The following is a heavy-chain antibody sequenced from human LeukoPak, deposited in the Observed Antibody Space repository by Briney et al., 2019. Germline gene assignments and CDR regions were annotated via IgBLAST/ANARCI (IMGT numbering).Heavy chain of an antibody. Sequence: GGSLRLSCAASGFTFEDYGMNWVRQVPGKGPEWVCGINWNGGGRRYADSVKGRFSISRDNAKNSLYLQMNSLRVDDTAFYYWARDAVPSGRSWFDPWGQGTLVTVSS. CDR2: INWNGGGR. J-gene: IGHJ5*02. D-gene: IGHD4-17*01. CDR1: GFTFEDYG. CDR3: ARDAVPSGRSWFDP. V-gene: IGHV3-20*04.